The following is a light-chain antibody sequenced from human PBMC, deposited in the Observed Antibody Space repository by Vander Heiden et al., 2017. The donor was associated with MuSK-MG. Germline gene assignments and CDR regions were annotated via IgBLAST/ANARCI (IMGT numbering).Light chain of an antibody. CDR1: QSVLYTSDYNHY. CDR2: GAS. V-gene: IGKV4-1*01. Sequence: DILMTQSPASLSVSLGERATITCKSSQSVLYTSDYNHYIAWYQQKPGQPTKLFIYGASTRDSVVPDRFTGSGSGKDSTLTSSSLQAEDVAVYYCLQYISFPYTLGQGTNLEI. CDR3: LQYISFPYT. J-gene: IGKJ2*01.